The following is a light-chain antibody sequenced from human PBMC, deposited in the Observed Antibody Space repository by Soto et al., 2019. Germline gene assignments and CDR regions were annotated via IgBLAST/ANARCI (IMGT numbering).Light chain of an antibody. J-gene: IGLJ2*01. CDR2: YDS. Sequence: SYELTQPPSVSVAPGKTATITCGGNNIGSKSVHWSQQKPGQAPVLVIYYDSDRPSGIPERFSGSNSGNTATLTISRVEAGDEADYYCQVWDNNSDHVIFGGGTKVTV. V-gene: IGLV3-21*04. CDR1: NIGSKS. CDR3: QVWDNNSDHVI.